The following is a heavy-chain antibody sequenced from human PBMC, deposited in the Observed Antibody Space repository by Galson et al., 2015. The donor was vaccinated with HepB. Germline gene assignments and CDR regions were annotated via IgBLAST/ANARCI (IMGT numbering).Heavy chain of an antibody. CDR3: AKDPYLYSALAGTMAGFDY. J-gene: IGHJ4*02. Sequence: SLRLSCAASGFTFSNYGMHWVRQAPGKGLEWVAVISYDGSNKYYEDSVKGRFTISRDNSKNTLYLQMNSLRAEDTALYYCAKDPYLYSALAGTMAGFDYRGQGTLVTVSS. D-gene: IGHD6-19*01. V-gene: IGHV3-30*18. CDR2: ISYDGSNK. CDR1: GFTFSNYG.